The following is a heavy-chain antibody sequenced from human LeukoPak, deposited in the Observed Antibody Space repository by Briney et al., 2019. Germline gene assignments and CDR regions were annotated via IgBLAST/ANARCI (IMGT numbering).Heavy chain of an antibody. CDR3: ATTSSSWPRYAFDI. CDR2: IYIGGTT. V-gene: IGHV3-53*01. D-gene: IGHD6-13*01. J-gene: IGHJ3*02. CDR1: GFTVSGNY. Sequence: GGSLRLSCAASGFTVSGNYMSWVRQAPGKGLQWVSVIYIGGTTYYADSVKGRFTISGDNSKNTLYLQLNSLRAEDTAVYYCATTSSSWPRYAFDIWGQGTMVTVSS.